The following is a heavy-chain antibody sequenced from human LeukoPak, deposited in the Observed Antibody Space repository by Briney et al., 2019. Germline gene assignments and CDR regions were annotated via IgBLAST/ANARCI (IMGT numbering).Heavy chain of an antibody. D-gene: IGHD3-10*01. J-gene: IGHJ5*02. CDR2: FIPIFGTA. CDR3: ARAEVRGVIITSWFDP. CDR1: GGTFSSYA. Sequence: SVKVSCKASGGTFSSYAISWVRQAPGQGLEWMGGFIPIFGTANYAQKFQGRVTITADESTSTAYMELSSLRSEDTAVYYCARAEVRGVIITSWFDPWGQGTLVTVSS. V-gene: IGHV1-69*13.